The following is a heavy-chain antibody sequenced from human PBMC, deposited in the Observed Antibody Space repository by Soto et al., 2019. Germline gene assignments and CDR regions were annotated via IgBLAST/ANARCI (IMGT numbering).Heavy chain of an antibody. V-gene: IGHV3-23*01. Sequence: ERQLLESGGGLVQPGGSLRLSCVASGFTFSSFAMGWVRQSPGTGLEWVAGVDGSGYDTSFGASVKGRFTISRDNSENTLFLHRINLRAEDTARYYCAKEIMAAAYATTSAFDLWGPGTVVTVS. D-gene: IGHD5-12*01. CDR1: GFTFSSFA. J-gene: IGHJ4*02. CDR2: VDGSGYDT. CDR3: AKEIMAAAYATTSAFDL.